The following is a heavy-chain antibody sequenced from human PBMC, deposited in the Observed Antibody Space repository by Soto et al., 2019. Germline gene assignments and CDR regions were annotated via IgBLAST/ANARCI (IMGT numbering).Heavy chain of an antibody. CDR3: ATFSTKFDNFDY. CDR1: GGSNSTYY. J-gene: IGHJ4*02. V-gene: IGHV4-59*01. Sequence: SETLSLTCTVSGGSNSTYYWSWIRQPPGKGLEWIGYIYSTGSTNYNPSLESRVTISVDTSKSQFSLKLRSVTAADTAVYYCATFSTKFDNFDYWGQGTLVTVSS. CDR2: IYSTGST. D-gene: IGHD3-3*02.